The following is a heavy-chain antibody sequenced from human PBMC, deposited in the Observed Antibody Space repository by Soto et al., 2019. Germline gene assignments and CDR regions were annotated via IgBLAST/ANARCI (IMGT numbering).Heavy chain of an antibody. Sequence: GGSLGLSCAASGFTFSSYAMSWVRQAPGKGLEWVSAISGSGGSTYYADSVKGRFTISRDNSKNTLYLQMNSLRAEDTAVYYCAKSSGWSYYYGMDVWGQGTTVTVSS. J-gene: IGHJ6*02. V-gene: IGHV3-23*01. D-gene: IGHD6-19*01. CDR1: GFTFSSYA. CDR3: AKSSGWSYYYGMDV. CDR2: ISGSGGST.